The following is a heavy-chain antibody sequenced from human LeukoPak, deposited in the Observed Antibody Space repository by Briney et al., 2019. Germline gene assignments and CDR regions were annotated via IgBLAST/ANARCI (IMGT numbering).Heavy chain of an antibody. Sequence: PSETLSLTCAVYGGSFSGYYWSWIRQPPGKGLEWIGEINHSGSTNYNPSLKSRVTISVDTSKNQFSLKLSSVTAADTAVYYCATRYYGSGSWGIYGMDVWGKGITVTVSS. CDR1: GGSFSGYY. D-gene: IGHD3-10*01. V-gene: IGHV4-34*01. CDR3: ATRYYGSGSWGIYGMDV. J-gene: IGHJ6*04. CDR2: INHSGST.